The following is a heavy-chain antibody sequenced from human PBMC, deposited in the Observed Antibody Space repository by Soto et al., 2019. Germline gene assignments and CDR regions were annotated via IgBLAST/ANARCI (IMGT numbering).Heavy chain of an antibody. Sequence: GASVKVSCKASVGTFSSYAISWVRQAPGQGLEWMGGIIPIFGTANYAQKFQGRVTITADESTSTAYMELSSLRSEDTAVYYCARSLRIAAAGLISYYYYYGMDVWGQGTTVTVSS. D-gene: IGHD6-13*01. CDR3: ARSLRIAAAGLISYYYYYGMDV. V-gene: IGHV1-69*13. CDR1: VGTFSSYA. CDR2: IIPIFGTA. J-gene: IGHJ6*02.